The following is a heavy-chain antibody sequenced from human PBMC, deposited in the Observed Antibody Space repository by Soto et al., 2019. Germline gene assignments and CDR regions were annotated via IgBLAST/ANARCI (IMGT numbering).Heavy chain of an antibody. CDR3: ARDRAPVLLLGPGGYGMDV. CDR2: ISPDGRTT. CDR1: GFSFSHYW. Sequence: PGGSLRLSCAASGFSFSHYWMHWVRQAPGKGLVWVSRISPDGRTTTYADSVKGRFTISRDNSKNTLYLQMNSLRAEDTAVYYCARDRAPVLLLGPGGYGMDVWGQGTTVTVSS. J-gene: IGHJ6*02. V-gene: IGHV3-74*01. D-gene: IGHD3-10*01.